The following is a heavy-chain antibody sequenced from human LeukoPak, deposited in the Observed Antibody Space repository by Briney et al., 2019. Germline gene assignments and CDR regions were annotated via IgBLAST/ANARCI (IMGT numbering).Heavy chain of an antibody. CDR2: ISGSGGSI. CDR3: AKGESDCGGDCLIGSPFDY. V-gene: IGHV3-23*01. Sequence: GGSLRLSCAASGFTFSSYAMSWVRQAPGKGLEWVSAISGSGGSIYYADSVKGRFTISRDNSKNTLYLQMNSLRAEDTAVYYCAKGESDCGGDCLIGSPFDYWGQGTLVTVSS. D-gene: IGHD2-21*01. CDR1: GFTFSSYA. J-gene: IGHJ4*02.